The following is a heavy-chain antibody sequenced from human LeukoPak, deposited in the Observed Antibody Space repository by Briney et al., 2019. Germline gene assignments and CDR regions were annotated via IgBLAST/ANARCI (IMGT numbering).Heavy chain of an antibody. J-gene: IGHJ4*02. CDR3: AKDPTYYYDSSGYPPDY. CDR2: ISGSGGNT. D-gene: IGHD3-22*01. CDR1: GFTFNNYA. Sequence: GGSLRLSCTASGFTFNNYAMSWVRQAPGKGLEWVSVISGSGGNTHYADSVKGRFTISRDISKNTLYLQMNSLRAEDTAVYYCAKDPTYYYDSSGYPPDYWGQGTLVTVSS. V-gene: IGHV3-23*01.